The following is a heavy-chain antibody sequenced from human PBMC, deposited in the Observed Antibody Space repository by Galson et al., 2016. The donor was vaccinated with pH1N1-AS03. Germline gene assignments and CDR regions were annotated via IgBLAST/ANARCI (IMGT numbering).Heavy chain of an antibody. V-gene: IGHV4-39*07. CDR1: GASVSHYASY. CDR3: ARDRRDCSGGSCSQDGWFDP. J-gene: IGHJ5*02. Sequence: ETLSLTCSVSGASVSHYASYWGWIRQAPGKGLEWIATVSARGTTYHNPSLDSRLTISLDTSKNHFSPTLTSVTAADTAMYYCARDRRDCSGGSCSQDGWFDPWGQGTLVVVSS. D-gene: IGHD2-15*01. CDR2: VSARGTT.